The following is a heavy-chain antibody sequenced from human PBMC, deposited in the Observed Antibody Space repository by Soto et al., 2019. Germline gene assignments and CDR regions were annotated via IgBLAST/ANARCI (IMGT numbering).Heavy chain of an antibody. CDR2: ISYDGSNK. CDR1: GFTFSSYA. V-gene: IGHV3-30-3*01. J-gene: IGHJ4*02. CDR3: ARAIAVAASFFDY. D-gene: IGHD6-19*01. Sequence: QVQLVESGGGVVQPGRSLRLSCAASGFTFSSYAMHWVRQAPGKGLEWVAVISYDGSNKYYADSVKGRFTISRDNSKNTLYRQMNGLRAEDTAVYYCARAIAVAASFFDYWGQGTLVTVSS.